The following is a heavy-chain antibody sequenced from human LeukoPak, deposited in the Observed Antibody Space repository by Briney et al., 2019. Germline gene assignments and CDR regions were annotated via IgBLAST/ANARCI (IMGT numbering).Heavy chain of an antibody. J-gene: IGHJ6*02. V-gene: IGHV1-69*04. Sequence: SVKVSCKASGGTFSSYAISWVRQAPGQGLEWMGRIIPILGIANYAQKFQGRVTITADKSTSTAYMELSSLRSEDTAVYYCASDAYYDILTGYPPPLHGMDVWGQGTTVTVSS. CDR2: IIPILGIA. D-gene: IGHD3-9*01. CDR3: ASDAYYDILTGYPPPLHGMDV. CDR1: GGTFSSYA.